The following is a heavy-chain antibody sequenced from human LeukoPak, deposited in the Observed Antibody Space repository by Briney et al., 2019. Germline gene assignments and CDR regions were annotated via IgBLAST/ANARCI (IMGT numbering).Heavy chain of an antibody. J-gene: IGHJ4*02. CDR3: ARVGDYYDSSGYYLFDY. V-gene: IGHV4-30-4*01. Sequence: SETLSLTCTVSGGSISSGDYYWSWIRQPPGKGLEWIGYIYYSVCTYYKPSLKSRVTISVDTSKNLFSLKLSSVTAADTAVYYCARVGDYYDSSGYYLFDYWGQGTLVTVSS. CDR1: GGSISSGDYY. D-gene: IGHD3-22*01. CDR2: IYYSVCT.